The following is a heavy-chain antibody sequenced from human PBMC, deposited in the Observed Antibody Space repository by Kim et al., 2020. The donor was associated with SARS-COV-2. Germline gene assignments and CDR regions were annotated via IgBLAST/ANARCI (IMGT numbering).Heavy chain of an antibody. CDR3: TTDPYDSSGYSELEYFDY. Sequence: GGSLRLSCAASGFTFSNAWMSWVRQAPGKVLEWVGRIKSKTDGGTTDYAAPVKGRFTISRDDSKNTLYLQMNSLKTEDTAVYYCTTDPYDSSGYSELEYFDYWGQGTLVTVSS. D-gene: IGHD3-22*01. CDR1: GFTFSNAW. J-gene: IGHJ4*02. CDR2: IKSKTDGGTT. V-gene: IGHV3-15*01.